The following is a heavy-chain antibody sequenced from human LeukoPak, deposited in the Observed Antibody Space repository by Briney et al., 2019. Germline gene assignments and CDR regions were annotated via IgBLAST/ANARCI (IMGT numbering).Heavy chain of an antibody. V-gene: IGHV3-23*01. J-gene: IGHJ4*02. Sequence: RESLRLSCPASGFTFINYAITWVRPSPGKGLIWVSTFTAGGTTTYYADSVKGRFTTSRDTSTNTLYLHMNSLRAEDTAVYYCCFGVTSSVFFDYWGRGTLVTVSS. D-gene: IGHD3-3*01. CDR1: GFTFINYA. CDR2: FTAGGTTT. CDR3: CFGVTSSVFFDY.